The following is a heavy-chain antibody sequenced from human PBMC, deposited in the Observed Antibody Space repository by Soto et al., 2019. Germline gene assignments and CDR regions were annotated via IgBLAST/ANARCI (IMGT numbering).Heavy chain of an antibody. J-gene: IGHJ4*02. Sequence: QVQLMQSGAEVKKPGASVKVSCTASGYTFSNYGISWVRQAPGQGLEWMGWISAYNGNTNYAQKLQGRVTMTTDTSTSTAYMELRSLRSDDTAVYYCARVPFDTDYYYSSGYYYFDYWGQGTLVTVSS. CDR2: ISAYNGNT. V-gene: IGHV1-18*01. CDR1: GYTFSNYG. D-gene: IGHD3-22*01. CDR3: ARVPFDTDYYYSSGYYYFDY.